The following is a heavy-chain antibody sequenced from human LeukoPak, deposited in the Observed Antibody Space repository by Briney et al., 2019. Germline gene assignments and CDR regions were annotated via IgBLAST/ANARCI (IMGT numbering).Heavy chain of an antibody. V-gene: IGHV3-7*01. CDR2: IKQDGSDK. CDR3: ARGRPDDYGVWGYFDY. D-gene: IGHD4-17*01. CDR1: GFTFSSYW. Sequence: GGSLRLSCAASGFTFSSYWMTWVRQAPGKGLEWVANIKQDGSDKYFVDSVKGRFTISRDNAKNTLYLQMNSLRGEDTAVYYCARGRPDDYGVWGYFDYWAQGTLVSVSS. J-gene: IGHJ4*02.